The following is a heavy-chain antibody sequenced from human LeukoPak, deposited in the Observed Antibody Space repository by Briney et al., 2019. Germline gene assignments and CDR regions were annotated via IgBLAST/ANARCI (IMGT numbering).Heavy chain of an antibody. J-gene: IGHJ3*02. CDR2: ISNSGST. CDR1: NDSIKDYY. Sequence: SETLSLTCTVSNDSIKDYYWNWIRQPPGKGLEWIGFISNSGSTNYNPSLKSRVTISIDTSKRQFSLKLSSVTAADTAVYYCARYEVGSSWAQAVDIWGQGTMVTVSS. D-gene: IGHD6-13*01. CDR3: ARYEVGSSWAQAVDI. V-gene: IGHV4-59*01.